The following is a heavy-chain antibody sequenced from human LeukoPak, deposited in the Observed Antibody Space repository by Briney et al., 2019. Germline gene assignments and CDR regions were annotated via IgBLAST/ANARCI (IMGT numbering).Heavy chain of an antibody. J-gene: IGHJ6*02. CDR1: GFTFSSYW. CDR2: INSDGSST. Sequence: GGSLRLSCAASGFTFSSYWMHWVRQAPGKGLVWVSRINSDGSSTSYADSVKGRFTISRDNAKNTLYLQMNSLRAEDTAVYYCARDPSGSYRYYGMVVWGQGTTVTVSS. CDR3: ARDPSGSYRYYGMVV. D-gene: IGHD1-26*01. V-gene: IGHV3-74*01.